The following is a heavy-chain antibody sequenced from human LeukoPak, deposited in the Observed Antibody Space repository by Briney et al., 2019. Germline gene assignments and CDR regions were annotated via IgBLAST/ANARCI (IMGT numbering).Heavy chain of an antibody. CDR3: ARDPSEYDYVWGSYRSRSRFDY. CDR2: IYHSGST. CDR1: GGSISSSNW. J-gene: IGHJ4*02. V-gene: IGHV4-4*02. Sequence: SGTLSLTCAVSGGSISSSNWWSWVRQPPGKGLEWIGEIYHSGSTNYNPSLKSRVTISVDTSKNQFSLELSSVTAADTAVYYGARDPSEYDYVWGSYRSRSRFDYWGQGTLVTVSS. D-gene: IGHD3-16*02.